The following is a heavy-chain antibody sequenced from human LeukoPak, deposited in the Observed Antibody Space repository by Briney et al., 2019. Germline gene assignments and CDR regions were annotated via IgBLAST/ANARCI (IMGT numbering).Heavy chain of an antibody. Sequence: SETLSLTCTVSGGSISGFYWTWIRQPPGKGLEWIGYIYSSGRTSYNPSLKSRVTISVDTSKNQFSLKLNSVAAADTAVYYCARYRSGTGGNDYWGQGTLVTASS. D-gene: IGHD2-8*02. CDR3: ARYRSGTGGNDY. CDR1: GGSISGFY. V-gene: IGHV4-4*09. J-gene: IGHJ4*02. CDR2: IYSSGRT.